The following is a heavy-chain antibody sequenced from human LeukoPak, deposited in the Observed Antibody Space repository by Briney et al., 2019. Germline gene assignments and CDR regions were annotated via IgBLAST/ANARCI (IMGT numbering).Heavy chain of an antibody. V-gene: IGHV1-2*02. J-gene: IGHJ5*02. CDR2: INPNSGGT. CDR3: ARDRMTTLNWFDP. Sequence: ASVKVSCKASGYTFTGYYMHWVRQAPGQGLEWMGWINPNSGGTNYAQKFQGGVTMTRDTSISTAYMELSRLRSDDTAVYYCARDRMTTLNWFDPWGQGTLVTVSS. CDR1: GYTFTGYY. D-gene: IGHD4-11*01.